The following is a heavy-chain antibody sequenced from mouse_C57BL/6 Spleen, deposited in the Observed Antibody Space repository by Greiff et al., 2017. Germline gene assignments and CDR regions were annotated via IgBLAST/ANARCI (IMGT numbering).Heavy chain of an antibody. CDR3: DREDYYYGSREAWFAD. V-gene: IGHV14-2*01. J-gene: IGHJ3*01. CDR2: IDPEDGET. CDR1: GFNIKDYY. D-gene: IGHD1-1*01. Sequence: EVQLQQSGAELVKPGASVKLSCTASGFNIKDYYMHWVKQRTEQGLAWIGRIDPEDGETKYAPKFQGRATITADTSTNTAYLQLSSLKSEDTAVYYCDREDYYYGSREAWFADWGQGTLVTVSA.